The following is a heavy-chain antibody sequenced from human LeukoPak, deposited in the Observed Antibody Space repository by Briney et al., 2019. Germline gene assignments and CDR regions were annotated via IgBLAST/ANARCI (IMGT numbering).Heavy chain of an antibody. D-gene: IGHD3-9*01. J-gene: IGHJ4*02. CDR1: GYTFTSYG. CDR2: ISAYNGNT. V-gene: IGHV1-18*01. Sequence: GASVKVSCKASGYTFTSYGISWVRQAPGQGLEWMGWISAYNGNTNYAQKLHGRVTMTTDTSTSTAYMELRSLRSDDTAVYYCARDANIRYFDWLLPLDYWGQGTLVTVSS. CDR3: ARDANIRYFDWLLPLDY.